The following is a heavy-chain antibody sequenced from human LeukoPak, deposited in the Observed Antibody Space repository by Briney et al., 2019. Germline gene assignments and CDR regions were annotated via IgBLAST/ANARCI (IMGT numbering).Heavy chain of an antibody. CDR1: GFTFSSYA. Sequence: PGRSLRLSCAASGFTFSSYAMHWVRQAPGKGLEWVAVISYDGSNKYYAESVKGRFTISRDNSKNTLYLQTNSLRAEDTAVYYCARGISVSRITIFGVVNNFDYWGQGTLATVSS. J-gene: IGHJ4*02. CDR3: ARGISVSRITIFGVVNNFDY. D-gene: IGHD3-3*01. CDR2: ISYDGSNK. V-gene: IGHV3-30-3*01.